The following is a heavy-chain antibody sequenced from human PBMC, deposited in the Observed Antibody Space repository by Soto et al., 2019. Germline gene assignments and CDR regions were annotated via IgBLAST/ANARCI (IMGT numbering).Heavy chain of an antibody. CDR3: ARFPAGPGPPGHDYYCYGMDV. CDR2: IWYDGITK. CDR1: GFTFSNYG. J-gene: IGHJ6*01. D-gene: IGHD6-25*01. Sequence: QVQLVESGGGVVQPGRSLRLSCAASGFTFSNYGVHWVRQAPGKGLEWVAVIWYDGITKDYADSVKGRFTISRDNSTNTLYLQLTSLRAEDTAVYYCARFPAGPGPPGHDYYCYGMDVWGQGTTVTVSS. V-gene: IGHV3-33*01.